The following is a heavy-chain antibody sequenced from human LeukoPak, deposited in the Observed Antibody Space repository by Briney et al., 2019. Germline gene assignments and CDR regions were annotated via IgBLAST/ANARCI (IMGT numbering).Heavy chain of an antibody. CDR1: GFTFSSYA. V-gene: IGHV3-64*01. Sequence: GGSLRLSCAASGFTFSSYAMHWVRQAPGKGLEYVSAISSNGGSTYYANSVKGRFTISRDNAKNSLYLQMNSLRAEDTAFYYCARGLMGGYPYFENWGQGTLVTVSS. CDR3: ARGLMGGYPYFEN. CDR2: ISSNGGST. D-gene: IGHD3-22*01. J-gene: IGHJ4*02.